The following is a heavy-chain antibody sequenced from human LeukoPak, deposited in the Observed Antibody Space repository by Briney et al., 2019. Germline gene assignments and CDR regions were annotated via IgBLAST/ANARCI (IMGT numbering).Heavy chain of an antibody. V-gene: IGHV3-30-3*01. CDR1: GFTFSSYA. CDR2: ISYDGSNK. D-gene: IGHD2-2*01. J-gene: IGHJ4*02. Sequence: GGSLRLSCAASGFTFSSYAMHWVRQAPGKGLEWVAVISYDGSNKYYADSVKGRFTISRDNSKNTLYLQMNSLRAEDAAVYYCARDSPSSTSWGYWGQGTLVTVSS. CDR3: ARDSPSSTSWGY.